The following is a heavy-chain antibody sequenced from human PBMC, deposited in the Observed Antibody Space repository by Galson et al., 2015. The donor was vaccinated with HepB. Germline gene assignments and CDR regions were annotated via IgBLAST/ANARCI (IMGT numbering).Heavy chain of an antibody. Sequence: TYSSGNSYYADVVKGRFTISRDNFKNSLHLEMDSLRVEDTAMYYCTRGFLGGSYYRPDAFDIWGLGTMVTVSS. V-gene: IGHV3-53*01. CDR3: TRGFLGGSYYRPDAFDI. J-gene: IGHJ3*02. CDR2: TYSSGNS. D-gene: IGHD1-26*01.